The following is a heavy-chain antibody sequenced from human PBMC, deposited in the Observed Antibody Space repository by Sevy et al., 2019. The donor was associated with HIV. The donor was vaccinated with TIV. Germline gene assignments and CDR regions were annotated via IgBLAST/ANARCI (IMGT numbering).Heavy chain of an antibody. Sequence: ASLKVSCKASGYTFSDSGYYVHWVRQAPGQGLEWMGWINPKSGATNYAQKFQGRVTMTRATSVSTANMELSRLTSDETAVYYCARESYDFWTGPVDYDYGMDVWGQATTVTVSS. CDR3: ARESYDFWTGPVDYDYGMDV. CDR1: GYTFSDSGYY. D-gene: IGHD3-3*01. CDR2: INPKSGAT. J-gene: IGHJ6*02. V-gene: IGHV1-2*02.